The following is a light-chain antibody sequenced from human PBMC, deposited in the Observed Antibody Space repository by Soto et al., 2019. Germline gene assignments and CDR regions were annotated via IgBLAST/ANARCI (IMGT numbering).Light chain of an antibody. CDR3: QQYNAL. CDR1: QSIGNW. Sequence: DIPMTQSPSTLSASVGDRVTLTCRATQSIGNWLAWYQQQPGKAPRLLIYDASNLASGVPSRFSGSGSGTEFTLTISSLQPDDFATYFCQQYNALFGQGTKLEIK. J-gene: IGKJ2*01. V-gene: IGKV1-5*01. CDR2: DAS.